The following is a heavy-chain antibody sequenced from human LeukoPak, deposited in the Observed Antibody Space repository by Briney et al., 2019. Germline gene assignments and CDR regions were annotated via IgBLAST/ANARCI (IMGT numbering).Heavy chain of an antibody. CDR3: ARVVLGYDSSGYLYYYYYMDV. Sequence: SEALSLTCTVSGGSISSSSYYWGWIRQPPGKGLEWIGSIYYSGSTYYNPSLKSRVTISVDTSKNQFSLKLSSVTAADTAVYYCARVVLGYDSSGYLYYYYYMDVWGKGTTVTVSS. D-gene: IGHD3-22*01. J-gene: IGHJ6*03. V-gene: IGHV4-39*07. CDR2: IYYSGST. CDR1: GGSISSSSYY.